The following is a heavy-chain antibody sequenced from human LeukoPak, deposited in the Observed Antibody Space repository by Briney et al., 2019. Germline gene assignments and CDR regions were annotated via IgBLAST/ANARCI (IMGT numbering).Heavy chain of an antibody. Sequence: GSLRLSCAASGSTFSSYSMNWVRQPPGKGLEWIGEINHSGSTKYNPSLKSRVTISIDTSKNQLSLKLSSVTAADTAVYSCVRHVARAFDIWGQGTKVTVSS. J-gene: IGHJ3*02. V-gene: IGHV4-34*01. CDR3: VRHVARAFDI. CDR1: GSTFSSYS. CDR2: INHSGST.